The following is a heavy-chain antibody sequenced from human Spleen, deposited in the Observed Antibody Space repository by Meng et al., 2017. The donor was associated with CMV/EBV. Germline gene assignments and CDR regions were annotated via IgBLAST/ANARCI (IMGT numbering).Heavy chain of an antibody. D-gene: IGHD3-10*01. CDR3: ARGYSYGSGEFDC. Sequence: KASGNGFGDYYMQWRRQAPGQGLEWRGWINTKSGDKKSAQKCQGRVTVNRDTYKCTAYMELRRLREEDTDVYDRARGYSYGSGEFDCWGQGTLVTVSS. CDR1: GNGFGDYY. J-gene: IGHJ4*02. CDR2: INTKSGDK. V-gene: IGHV1-2*02.